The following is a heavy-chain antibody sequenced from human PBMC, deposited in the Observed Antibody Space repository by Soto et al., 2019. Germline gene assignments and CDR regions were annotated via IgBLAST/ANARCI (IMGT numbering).Heavy chain of an antibody. CDR3: AKDLAQRGAGTRYYYYGMGV. CDR1: GFTFSSYC. Sequence: SRRLSCAASGFTFSSYCMHWGRQAPGKGLEWVAVISYDGSNKYYADSVKGRFTISRDNSKNTLYLQMNSLRAEDTDVYYCAKDLAQRGAGTRYYYYGMGVWGQRTRGTVSS. D-gene: IGHD6-13*01. CDR2: ISYDGSNK. V-gene: IGHV3-30*18. J-gene: IGHJ6*01.